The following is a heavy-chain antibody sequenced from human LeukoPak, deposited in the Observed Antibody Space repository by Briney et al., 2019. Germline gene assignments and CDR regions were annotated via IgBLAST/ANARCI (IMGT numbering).Heavy chain of an antibody. J-gene: IGHJ5*02. CDR3: ARDSGAPDWFWFDP. D-gene: IGHD3/OR15-3a*01. CDR1: GFTFSSYW. CDR2: IKQDGSEK. Sequence: GGSLRLSCVASGFTFSSYWMSWVRQAPGKGLEWVANIKQDGSEKYYVGSVKGRFTISRDNAKNSLYLQMNSLRAEDTAVYYCARDSGAPDWFWFDPWGQGTLVTVSS. V-gene: IGHV3-7*01.